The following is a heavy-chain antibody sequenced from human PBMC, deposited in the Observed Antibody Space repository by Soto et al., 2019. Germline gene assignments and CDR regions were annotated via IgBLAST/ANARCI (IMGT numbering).Heavy chain of an antibody. CDR3: ARHHMAATDMYFDY. CDR2: IYDSEST. CDR1: GASISSGGYY. V-gene: IGHV4-31*03. Sequence: QVQLQESGPGLVKPSQTLSLTCTVSGASISSGGYYWSWIRQHQGKGLEWIGYIYDSESTYYNPSLKSRVTISVDMSKNQFSLKLSSVTATDTAVYYCARHHMAATDMYFDYWGQGTLVTASS. J-gene: IGHJ4*02. D-gene: IGHD6-19*01.